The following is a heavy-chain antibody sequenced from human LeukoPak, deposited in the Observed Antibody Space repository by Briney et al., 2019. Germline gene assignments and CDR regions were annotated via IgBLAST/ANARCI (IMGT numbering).Heavy chain of an antibody. CDR3: ARPRIVATSYFDY. CDR2: ISYDGSNK. CDR1: GFTFSSYA. V-gene: IGHV3-30-3*01. J-gene: IGHJ4*02. Sequence: GGSLRLSCAASGFTFSSYAMHWVRQAPGRGLEWVAVISYDGSNKYYADSVKGRFTISRDNSKNTLYLQMNSLRAEDTAVYYCARPRIVATSYFDYWGQGTLVTVSS. D-gene: IGHD5-12*01.